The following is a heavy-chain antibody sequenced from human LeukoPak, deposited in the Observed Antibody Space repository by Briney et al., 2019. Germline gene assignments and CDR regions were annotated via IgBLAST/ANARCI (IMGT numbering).Heavy chain of an antibody. D-gene: IGHD5-18*01. CDR2: TNLHGTTV. CDR1: GLSFSNYW. CDR3: ASGYTYVRLGDH. V-gene: IGHV3-74*01. J-gene: IGHJ4*02. Sequence: GGSLRLSCAVSGLSFSNYWMHWVRQAPGKGLVWVARTNLHGTTVDYADSVKGRFTISRDNAKNTLFLQVNSLRAEDTAVYYCASGYTYVRLGDHWGQGTLVTVSS.